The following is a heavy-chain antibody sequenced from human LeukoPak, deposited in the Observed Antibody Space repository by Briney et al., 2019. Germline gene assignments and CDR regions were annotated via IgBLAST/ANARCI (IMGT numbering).Heavy chain of an antibody. Sequence: GGSLRLSCAASGFTFSSYAMSWVRQAPGKRLEWVSGIVTSGGSTYYADSVKGRFTISRDNSKNSLYLQMNSLRADDTALYYCAKRSSGRSGFDYWGQGTLVTVSS. D-gene: IGHD3-10*01. CDR2: IVTSGGST. CDR1: GFTFSSYA. V-gene: IGHV3-23*01. CDR3: AKRSSGRSGFDY. J-gene: IGHJ4*02.